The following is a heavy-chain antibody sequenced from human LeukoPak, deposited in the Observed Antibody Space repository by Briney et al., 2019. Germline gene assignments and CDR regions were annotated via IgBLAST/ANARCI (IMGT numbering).Heavy chain of an antibody. Sequence: PGGSLRLSCAASGFTFSSYEMNWVRQAPGKGLVWVSRTNSDGSRTDYADSVKGRFTISRDNAENTLYLQMNSLRVEDTAVYYCARDRGINMVRGVIDYWGQGTLVTVSS. CDR1: GFTFSSYE. J-gene: IGHJ4*02. D-gene: IGHD3-10*01. CDR2: TNSDGSRT. V-gene: IGHV3-74*01. CDR3: ARDRGINMVRGVIDY.